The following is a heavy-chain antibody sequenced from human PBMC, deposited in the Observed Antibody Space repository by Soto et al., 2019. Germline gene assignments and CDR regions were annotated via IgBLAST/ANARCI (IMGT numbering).Heavy chain of an antibody. CDR3: ARGPGGPDGPGDY. CDR2: INAGNGNT. Sequence: QVQLVQSGAEVKKPGASVKGSCKASGYTFTSYAMHWVRQAPGQRLEWMGWINAGNGNTKYSQKCQGRVTITRDTSASTAYMELSSLRSEDTAVYYCARGPGGPDGPGDYWGQGTLVTVSS. V-gene: IGHV1-3*01. CDR1: GYTFTSYA. D-gene: IGHD2-15*01. J-gene: IGHJ4*02.